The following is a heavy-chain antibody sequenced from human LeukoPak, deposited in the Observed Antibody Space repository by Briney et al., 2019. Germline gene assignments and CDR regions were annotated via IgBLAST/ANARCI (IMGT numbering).Heavy chain of an antibody. V-gene: IGHV1-8*03. D-gene: IGHD3-3*01. J-gene: IGHJ4*02. CDR1: GYTFTSYG. CDR2: MNPNSGNT. CDR3: ARVAKLGFLEWNGFDY. Sequence: EASVKVSRKASGYTFTSYGISWVRQATGQGLEWMGWMNPNSGNTGYTQKFQGRVTITRNTSKSTAYMELSSLRSGDTAVYYCARVAKLGFLEWNGFDYWGQGTLVTVSS.